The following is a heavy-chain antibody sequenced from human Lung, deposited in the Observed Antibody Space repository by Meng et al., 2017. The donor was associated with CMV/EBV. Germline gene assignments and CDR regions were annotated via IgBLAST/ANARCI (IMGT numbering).Heavy chain of an antibody. CDR3: ARGFCSTMSCYYFAH. D-gene: IGHD2-2*01. V-gene: IGHV1-69*10. CDR1: GDTFSNHA. J-gene: IGHJ4*02. CDR2: IIPILGTA. Sequence: SVKVSXKASGDTFSNHAITWVRQAPGQGLEWMGGIIPILGTANYAQNFRGRVTITADKSTSAAYMELNSLRSEDTAVYYCARGFCSTMSCYYFAHWGQGTLVTVSS.